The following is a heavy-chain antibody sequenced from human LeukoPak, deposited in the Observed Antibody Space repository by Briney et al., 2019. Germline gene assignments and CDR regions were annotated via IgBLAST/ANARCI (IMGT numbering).Heavy chain of an antibody. CDR1: GFTFSSYE. CDR3: ATITFGGVIVPLHDFDY. CDR2: ISSSGSTI. V-gene: IGHV3-48*03. Sequence: GGSLRPSCAASGFTFSSYEMNWVRQAPGKGLEWVSYISSSGSTIYYADSVKGRFTISRDNAKNSLYLQMNSLRAEDTAVYYCATITFGGVIVPLHDFDYWGQGTLSPSPQ. J-gene: IGHJ4*02. D-gene: IGHD3-16*02.